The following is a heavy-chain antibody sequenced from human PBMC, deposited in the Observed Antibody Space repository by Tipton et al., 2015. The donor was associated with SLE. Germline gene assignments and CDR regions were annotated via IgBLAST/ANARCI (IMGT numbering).Heavy chain of an antibody. CDR1: GFTFSSYA. CDR2: ISYDGSNK. Sequence: SLRLSCAASGFTFSSYAMHWVRQAPGKGLEWVAVISYDGSNKYYADSVKGRFTISRDNSKNTLYLQMNSLRAEDTAVYYCARRFVVVVPAARAPGAFDIWGQGTMVTVSS. D-gene: IGHD2-2*01. V-gene: IGHV3-30-3*01. CDR3: ARRFVVVVPAARAPGAFDI. J-gene: IGHJ3*02.